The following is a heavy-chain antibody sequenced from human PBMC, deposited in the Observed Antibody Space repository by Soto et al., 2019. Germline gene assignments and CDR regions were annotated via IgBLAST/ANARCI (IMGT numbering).Heavy chain of an antibody. CDR3: GGGIVPAGQTDY. CDR2: IYYSGST. J-gene: IGHJ4*02. Sequence: QVQLQESGPGLVKPSQTLSLTCTVSGGSISSGGYYWSWIRQHPGKGLEWIGYIYYSGSTYYNPSLKSRVTISVDTSKNQCSLKLSSVTAADTAVYYCGGGIVPAGQTDYWGQGTLVTVSS. D-gene: IGHD2-2*01. CDR1: GGSISSGGYY. V-gene: IGHV4-31*03.